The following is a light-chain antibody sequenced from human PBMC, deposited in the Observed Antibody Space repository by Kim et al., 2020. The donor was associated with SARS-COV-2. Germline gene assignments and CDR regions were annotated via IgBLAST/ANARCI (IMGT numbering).Light chain of an antibody. CDR3: SSYTSSSTLV. J-gene: IGLJ3*02. V-gene: IGLV2-14*03. CDR2: DVS. Sequence: GQSITISCTGTSSDVGAYNYVSWYQQHPGKVPKVMIYDVSQRPSGVSDRFSGSKSGNTASLTISGLQAEDEADYYCSSYTSSSTLVFGGGTKVTVL. CDR1: SSDVGAYNY.